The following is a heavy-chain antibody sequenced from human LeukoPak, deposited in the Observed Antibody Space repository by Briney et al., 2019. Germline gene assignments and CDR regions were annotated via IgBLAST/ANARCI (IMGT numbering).Heavy chain of an antibody. CDR3: ASGRVLRFLEWLPHAFDI. Sequence: SETLSLTCTVSGGSISSYYWSWIRQPPGKGLEWIGYIYYSGSTNYNPSLKSRVTISVDTSKNQFSLKLSSVTAADTAVYYCASGRVLRFLEWLPHAFDIWGQGTMVPVSS. CDR2: IYYSGST. V-gene: IGHV4-59*01. J-gene: IGHJ3*02. CDR1: GGSISSYY. D-gene: IGHD3-3*01.